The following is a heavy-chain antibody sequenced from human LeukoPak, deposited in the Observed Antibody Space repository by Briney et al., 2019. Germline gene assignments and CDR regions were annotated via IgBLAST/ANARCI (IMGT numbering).Heavy chain of an antibody. CDR1: GYTFTGSY. CDR2: INPKSGDT. V-gene: IGHV1-2*02. J-gene: IGHJ4*02. Sequence: GSVKVSCKASGYTFTGSYLHWLRQAPGQGLEWMGWINPKSGDTSFEQKFRGRVTMTRDTSISTGYLELGRLRSDDTAVYYCARGPYYGDYSCWGQGTLVTVSS. CDR3: ARGPYYGDYSC. D-gene: IGHD4-17*01.